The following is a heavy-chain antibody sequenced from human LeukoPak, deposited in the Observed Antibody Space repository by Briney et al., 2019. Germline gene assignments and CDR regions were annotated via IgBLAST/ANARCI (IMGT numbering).Heavy chain of an antibody. V-gene: IGHV3-23*01. CDR1: GFTFSSYS. Sequence: GGSLRLSCAASGFTFSSYSMNWVRQAPGKGLEWVSAMSGSGGSTYYADSVRGRFTISRDNSKNTLYLQMNSLRAEDTAVYYCAKDPGHYYYYYMDVWGKGTTVTVSS. CDR3: AKDPGHYYYYYMDV. CDR2: MSGSGGST. D-gene: IGHD7-27*01. J-gene: IGHJ6*03.